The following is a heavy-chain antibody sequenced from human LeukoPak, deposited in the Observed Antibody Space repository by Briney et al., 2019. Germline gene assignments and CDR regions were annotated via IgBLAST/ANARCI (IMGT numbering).Heavy chain of an antibody. J-gene: IGHJ4*02. D-gene: IGHD2-2*01. CDR1: GFTFSSYS. CDR3: ARAGQCSSTSCYPYYFDY. Sequence: GGSLRLSCAASGFTFSSYSMNWVRQAPEKGLEWVSYISSGSSTIQYADSVKGRFTISRDNAKNSLYLQMNSLRAEDTAVYYCARAGQCSSTSCYPYYFDYWGQGTLVTVSS. CDR2: ISSGSSTI. V-gene: IGHV3-48*04.